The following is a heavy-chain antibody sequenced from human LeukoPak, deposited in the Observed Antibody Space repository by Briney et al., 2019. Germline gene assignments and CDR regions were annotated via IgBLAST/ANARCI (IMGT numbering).Heavy chain of an antibody. J-gene: IGHJ4*02. D-gene: IGHD5-18*01. V-gene: IGHV1-2*02. CDR1: GYTFTGYY. Sequence: ASVKVPCKASGYTFTGYYMHWVRQAPGQGLEWMGWINPNSGGTNYAQKFQGRVTMTRDTSISTAYMELSRLRSDDTAVYYCARREWGYSYGSLDYWGQGTLVTVSS. CDR3: ARREWGYSYGSLDY. CDR2: INPNSGGT.